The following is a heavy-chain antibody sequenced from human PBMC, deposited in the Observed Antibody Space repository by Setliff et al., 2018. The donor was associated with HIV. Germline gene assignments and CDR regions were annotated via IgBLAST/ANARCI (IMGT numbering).Heavy chain of an antibody. Sequence: ASVKVPCKGSGRTFSSYAISWARQAPGKGLEWMGWIIPIFGIAKYAKKFQGRVTITTDESTSTAYMELSSLRSEDTAVYYCARVSACTLYYFDYWGQGTLVTVSS. CDR3: ARVSACTLYYFDY. J-gene: IGHJ4*02. CDR1: GRTFSSYA. D-gene: IGHD2-8*01. V-gene: IGHV1-69*05. CDR2: IIPIFGIA.